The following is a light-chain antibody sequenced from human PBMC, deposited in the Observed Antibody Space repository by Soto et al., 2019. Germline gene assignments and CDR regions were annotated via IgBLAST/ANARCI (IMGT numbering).Light chain of an antibody. CDR2: DAS. Sequence: DIQMTQSPSTLSASVGDRVTITCRASQSISGWLSWYHQKPGKDPKLLMYDASTLESVAPSRFCGSGYGTEFFLTISSLQPDDFATNYCQQYNSYSPTFGQGTKVDI. CDR1: QSISGW. J-gene: IGKJ1*01. CDR3: QQYNSYSPT. V-gene: IGKV1-5*01.